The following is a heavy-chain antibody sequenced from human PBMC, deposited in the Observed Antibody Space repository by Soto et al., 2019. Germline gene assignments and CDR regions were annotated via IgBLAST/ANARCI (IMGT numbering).Heavy chain of an antibody. CDR2: ISYDGSNK. CDR3: ASLGDYYDSSGYYGY. J-gene: IGHJ4*02. CDR1: GFTFSSYG. D-gene: IGHD3-22*01. V-gene: IGHV3-30*03. Sequence: GGSLRLSCAASGFTFSSYGMHWFRQAPCKGLEWVAVISYDGSNKYYADSVKGRFTISRDNSKNTLYLQMNSLRAEDTAVYYCASLGDYYDSSGYYGYWGQGTLVTVSS.